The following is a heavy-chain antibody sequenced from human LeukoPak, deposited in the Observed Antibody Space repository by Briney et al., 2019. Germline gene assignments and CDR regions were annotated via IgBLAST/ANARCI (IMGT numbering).Heavy chain of an antibody. CDR2: INHSGST. V-gene: IGHV4-34*01. CDR1: GGSFSGYY. J-gene: IGHJ4*02. D-gene: IGHD3-10*01. Sequence: SETLSLTCAVYGGSFSGYYWSWIRQPPGNGLEWIGEINHSGSTNYNPSLKNRVTISVDTSKNQFSLKLSSVTAADTAVYYCARGSRGGSGSYKGFDYWGQGTLVTVSS. CDR3: ARGSRGGSGSYKGFDY.